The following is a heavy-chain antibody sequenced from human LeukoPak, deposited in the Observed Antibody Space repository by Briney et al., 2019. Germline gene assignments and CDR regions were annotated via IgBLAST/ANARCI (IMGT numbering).Heavy chain of an antibody. Sequence: ASVKVSCKASGYTFTSYDINWVRQATGQGLEWMGWMNPNSGNTGYAQKFQGRVTMTRNTSISTAYMELSSLRSEDTAVYYCAIRYGSGEKYYYYYYMDVWGKGATVTVSS. D-gene: IGHD3-10*01. CDR1: GYTFTSYD. J-gene: IGHJ6*03. CDR3: AIRYGSGEKYYYYYYMDV. V-gene: IGHV1-8*01. CDR2: MNPNSGNT.